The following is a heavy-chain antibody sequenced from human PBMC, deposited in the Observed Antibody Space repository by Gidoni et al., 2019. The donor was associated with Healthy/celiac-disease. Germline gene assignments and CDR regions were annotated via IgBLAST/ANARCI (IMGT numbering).Heavy chain of an antibody. V-gene: IGHV4-61*02. CDR1: GGSISSGSSY. D-gene: IGHD2-15*01. J-gene: IGHJ5*02. CDR3: ARDGYSGGSCYSRSCWFDP. CDR2: IYTSGST. Sequence: QVQLQESGPGLVKPSQTLSLTCTVSGGSISSGSSYWSWIRQPAGKGLEWIGRIYTSGSTNYNPSLKSRVTMSVDTSKNQFSLKPSSVTAADTAVYYCARDGYSGGSCYSRSCWFDPWGQGTLVTVSS.